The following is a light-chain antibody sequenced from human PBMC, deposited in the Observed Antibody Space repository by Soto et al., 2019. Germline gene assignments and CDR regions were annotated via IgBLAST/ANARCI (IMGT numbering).Light chain of an antibody. CDR1: QGISSY. J-gene: IGKJ4*01. CDR3: QQVNSHPRT. V-gene: IGKV1-9*01. Sequence: DIQLTQSPSFLSASVGDRVTITCRASQGISSYLAWYQQKPGKAPKLLIYAASTLQSEVPSRFSGSGSGTEFTLTISSLQPEDFATYYCQQVNSHPRTFGGGTKVEIK. CDR2: AAS.